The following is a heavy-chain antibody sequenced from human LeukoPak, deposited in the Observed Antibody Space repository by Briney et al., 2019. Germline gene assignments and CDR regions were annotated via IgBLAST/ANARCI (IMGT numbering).Heavy chain of an antibody. CDR3: ARAGPRRDGYNLDS. CDR1: GGSISSYH. V-gene: IGHV4-59*01. J-gene: IGHJ4*02. D-gene: IGHD5-24*01. CDR2: MYYSGST. Sequence: SETLSLTCTVSGGSISSYHWSWIRQPPGKGLEWIGYMYYSGSTNYNPSLKSRVTISADTSKNQFSLKLSSVTAADTAVYYCARAGPRRDGYNLDSWGQGTLVTVSS.